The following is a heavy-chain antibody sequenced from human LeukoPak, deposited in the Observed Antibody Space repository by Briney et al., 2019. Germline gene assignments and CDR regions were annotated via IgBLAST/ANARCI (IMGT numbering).Heavy chain of an antibody. Sequence: PGGSLRLSCAASGFTFSSYSMNWVRQAPGKGLEWVSSISSSSSYIYYADSVKGRFTISRDNAKNSLYLQMNSLRAEDTAVYYCARDPYGGEMATITARGMDVWGQGTTVTVSS. CDR1: GFTFSSYS. CDR2: ISSSSSYI. J-gene: IGHJ6*02. D-gene: IGHD5-24*01. V-gene: IGHV3-21*01. CDR3: ARDPYGGEMATITARGMDV.